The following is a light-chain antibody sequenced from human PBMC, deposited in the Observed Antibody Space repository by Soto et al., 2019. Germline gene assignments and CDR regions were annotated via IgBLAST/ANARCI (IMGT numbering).Light chain of an antibody. Sequence: QSVLTQPASVSGSPGQSITISFTGTSIDVGNDNFVSWYQHHPGKAPKLIIYEVSYRPSGVSHRFSGSKSGNTASLTISGLQSEDEADYYCSSYTTIKNLVFVFGIGTKVIVL. J-gene: IGLJ1*01. CDR3: SSYTTIKNLVFV. CDR2: EVS. V-gene: IGLV2-14*01. CDR1: SIDVGNDNF.